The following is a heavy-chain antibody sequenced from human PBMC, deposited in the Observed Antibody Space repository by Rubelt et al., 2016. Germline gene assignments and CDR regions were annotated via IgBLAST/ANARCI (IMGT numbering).Heavy chain of an antibody. Sequence: QVQLVQSGAEVKKPGASVKVSCKASGYTFTSYGISWVRQAPGQGLEWLGWISAYNGNTNYAKKLQGRVTMTTDTSTSTAYMERRSLGADDTAVYYCARDRIRIAARQGWYFDLWGRGTLVTVSS. CDR1: GYTFTSYG. J-gene: IGHJ2*01. V-gene: IGHV1-18*01. CDR3: ARDRIRIAARQGWYFDL. CDR2: ISAYNGNT. D-gene: IGHD6-6*01.